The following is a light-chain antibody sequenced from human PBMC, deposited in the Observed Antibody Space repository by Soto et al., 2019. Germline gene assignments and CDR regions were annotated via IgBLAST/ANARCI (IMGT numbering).Light chain of an antibody. CDR1: SSDVGGYNY. J-gene: IGLJ1*01. CDR3: SSYTITDTYV. V-gene: IGLV2-14*01. CDR2: EVN. Sequence: QSALSQAASVSGSPGQSITISCTGTSSDVGGYNYVSWSQQHPGKAPKLIIYEVNNRPSGVSNRFSGSKSGNTASLTISGLQAEDEADYYCSSYTITDTYVFGSGTKVTVL.